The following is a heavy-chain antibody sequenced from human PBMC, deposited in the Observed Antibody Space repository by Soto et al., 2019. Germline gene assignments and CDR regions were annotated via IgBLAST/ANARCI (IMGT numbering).Heavy chain of an antibody. CDR1: GYTFTGYF. CDR2: INPYSGGA. V-gene: IGHV1-2*02. CDR3: ARVIRGAYYNSPLDT. D-gene: IGHD3-10*01. J-gene: IGHJ5*02. Sequence: ASVTVSCKDSGYTFTGYFMHWVRQAPGQGLEWMGWINPYSGGADYAQSFQGRVTMTRDTSISTVYMELSRLRFDDTAVYYCARVIRGAYYNSPLDTWGQGTVVTVSS.